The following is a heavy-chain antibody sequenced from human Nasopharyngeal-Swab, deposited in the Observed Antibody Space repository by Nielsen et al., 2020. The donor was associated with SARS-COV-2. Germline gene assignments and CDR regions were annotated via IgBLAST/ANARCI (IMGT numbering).Heavy chain of an antibody. CDR3: AKDSYPGYSSGCVDY. CDR1: GFTFSDYY. D-gene: IGHD6-19*01. Sequence: GESLKISCAASGFTFSDYYMSWIRQAPGKGLEWVSYISSSGSTIYYADSVKGRFTISRDNAKNSLYLQMNSLRAEDTALYYCAKDSYPGYSSGCVDYWGQGTLVTVSS. J-gene: IGHJ4*02. V-gene: IGHV3-11*01. CDR2: ISSSGSTI.